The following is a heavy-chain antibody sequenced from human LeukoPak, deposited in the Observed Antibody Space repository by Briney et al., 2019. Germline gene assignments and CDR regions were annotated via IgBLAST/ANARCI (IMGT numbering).Heavy chain of an antibody. Sequence: GGPLRLSCAASGFTVSSNYMSWVRQAPGKGLEWVSVIYSGGSTYYADSVKGRFTISRDNSKNTLYLQMNSLRAEDTAVYYCAREGYYDSSGYFDYWGQGTLVTVSS. D-gene: IGHD3-22*01. CDR3: AREGYYDSSGYFDY. V-gene: IGHV3-66*01. CDR1: GFTVSSNY. J-gene: IGHJ4*02. CDR2: IYSGGST.